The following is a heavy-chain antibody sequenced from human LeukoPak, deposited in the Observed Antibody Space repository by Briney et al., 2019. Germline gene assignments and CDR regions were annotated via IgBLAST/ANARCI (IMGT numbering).Heavy chain of an antibody. V-gene: IGHV3-23*01. Sequence: PGGSLRLSCAASGFTFSSYAMSWVRQAPGKGLEWVSAISGSGGSTYYADSVKGRFTISRDNSKNRLYLQMNSLRAEDTAVYYCAKPFYSSGWHQRGMDVWGQGTTVTVSS. CDR1: GFTFSSYA. CDR2: ISGSGGST. D-gene: IGHD6-19*01. CDR3: AKPFYSSGWHQRGMDV. J-gene: IGHJ6*02.